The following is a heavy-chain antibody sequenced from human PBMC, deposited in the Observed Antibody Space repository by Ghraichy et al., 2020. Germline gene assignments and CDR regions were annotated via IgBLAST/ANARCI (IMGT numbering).Heavy chain of an antibody. CDR3: AKVRGFSYQRGAFDI. CDR2: MSWNSDYI. Sequence: SCAGSGFTFDTYAMHWLRQSPGKGLEWVSGMSWNSDYIDYADSVKGRFTISRDNAKNSLYLQMNSLRIEDTALYYCAKVRGFSYQRGAFDIWGQGTMVIVSS. D-gene: IGHD5-18*01. CDR1: GFTFDTYA. V-gene: IGHV3-9*01. J-gene: IGHJ3*02.